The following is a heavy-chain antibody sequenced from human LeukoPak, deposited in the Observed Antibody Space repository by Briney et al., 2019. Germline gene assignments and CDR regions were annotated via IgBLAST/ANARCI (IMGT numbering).Heavy chain of an antibody. CDR2: IYYSGST. CDR3: ARDRAVAGTGDY. J-gene: IGHJ4*02. Sequence: SETLSLTCTVSGGSISSSSYYWGWIRQPPGKGLEWIGSIYYSGSTYYNPSLKSRVTISVDTSKSQFSLKLSSVTAADTAVYYCARDRAVAGTGDYWGQGTLVTVSS. CDR1: GGSISSSSYY. V-gene: IGHV4-39*07. D-gene: IGHD6-19*01.